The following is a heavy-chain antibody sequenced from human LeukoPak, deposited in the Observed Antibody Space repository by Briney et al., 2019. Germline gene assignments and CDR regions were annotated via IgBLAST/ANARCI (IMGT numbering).Heavy chain of an antibody. Sequence: GGSLRLSCAASGFTFNISAMSWVRQAPGKGLECVSPISGSGGSTYYADSVKGRFTISRDNSKNTLYLQMNSLRAEDTAVYYCARDYGGSSPFDYWGQGTLVTVSS. CDR3: ARDYGGSSPFDY. CDR2: ISGSGGST. V-gene: IGHV3-23*01. J-gene: IGHJ4*02. CDR1: GFTFNISA. D-gene: IGHD4-23*01.